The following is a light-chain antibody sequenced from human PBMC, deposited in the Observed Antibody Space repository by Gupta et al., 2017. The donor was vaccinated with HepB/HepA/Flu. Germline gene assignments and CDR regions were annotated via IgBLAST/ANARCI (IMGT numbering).Light chain of an antibody. V-gene: IGKV1-5*03. Sequence: DIQMTQSPSTMSASVGDRVTITCRASQSITIWLAWYQQKPGKAPKLMIYKASRLQWGDTSWFSGGGEIKEFTLTSSVPQYDDCAYYYNQHDTSYFTFGHGTNVDIK. CDR2: KAS. J-gene: IGKJ3*01. CDR3: QHDTSYFT. CDR1: QSITIW.